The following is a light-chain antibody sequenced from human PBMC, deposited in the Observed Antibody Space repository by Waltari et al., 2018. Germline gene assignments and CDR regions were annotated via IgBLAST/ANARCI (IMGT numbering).Light chain of an antibody. V-gene: IGLV1-47*01. CDR2: RDK. CDR1: NSNIGSNY. Sequence: QSVVTQPPSASGTPGKRGTLACSGSNSNIGSNYVYWYQQLPGKAPKLLIYRDKQRPSGVPDRFSASKSGTTASLAISGLRSEDEAGYYCAAWDDRLSGQLFGGGTNLAVL. CDR3: AAWDDRLSGQL. J-gene: IGLJ2*01.